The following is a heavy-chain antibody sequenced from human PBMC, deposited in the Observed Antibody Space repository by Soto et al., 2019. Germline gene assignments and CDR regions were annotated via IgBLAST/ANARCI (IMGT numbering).Heavy chain of an antibody. CDR1: GYTFSTSG. J-gene: IGHJ6*02. CDR3: AREGPRPYYYYGMDG. D-gene: IGHD6-6*01. V-gene: IGHV1-18*01. CDR2: ISTYNGDA. Sequence: QAQLEQSGAEVKKPGASVKVSCKSSGYTFSTSGISWVRQAPGQGLEWMGWISTYNGDANYAQRFQGRVTMTTDTSTSTTFMELRSLRSDDTAVYYCAREGPRPYYYYGMDGWGQGTTVTVSS.